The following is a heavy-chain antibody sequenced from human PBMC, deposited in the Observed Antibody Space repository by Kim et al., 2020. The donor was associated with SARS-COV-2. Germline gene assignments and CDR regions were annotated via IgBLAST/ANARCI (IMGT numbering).Heavy chain of an antibody. D-gene: IGHD3-10*01. CDR3: AGDSDEAWFREAHIDY. Sequence: SVKGRVTISRDNAKNSLYLQMNSLRAEDTAVYYCAGDSDEAWFREAHIDYWGQGTLVTVSS. J-gene: IGHJ4*02. V-gene: IGHV3-21*01.